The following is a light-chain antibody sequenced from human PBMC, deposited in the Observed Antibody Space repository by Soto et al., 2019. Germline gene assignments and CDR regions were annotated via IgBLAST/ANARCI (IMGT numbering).Light chain of an antibody. J-gene: IGKJ1*01. CDR1: LSISTY. CDR2: AAS. Sequence: DIQMTQSPSSLSASVGDRVTITCRASLSISTYLNWYQQIPGKAPKLLIYAASSLQGGVPSRFSGSGSGTGFTLTISSLQPEDFATYYCQKYNSAPQTFGQGTKVDIK. CDR3: QKYNSAPQT. V-gene: IGKV1-39*01.